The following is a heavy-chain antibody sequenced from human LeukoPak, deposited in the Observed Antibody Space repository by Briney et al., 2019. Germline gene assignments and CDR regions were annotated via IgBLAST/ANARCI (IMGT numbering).Heavy chain of an antibody. V-gene: IGHV3-74*01. CDR3: ARSRDNVLDY. D-gene: IGHD1-14*01. J-gene: IGHJ4*02. Sequence: GGSLRLSCAASGFTFSSYAMSWVRQAPGKGLGGVSRISSDGSIASYADSVKGRFAISRDNAKNTLYLQMNSLRPEDTAVYYCARSRDNVLDYWGQRTLVTVSS. CDR1: GFTFSSYA. CDR2: ISSDGSIA.